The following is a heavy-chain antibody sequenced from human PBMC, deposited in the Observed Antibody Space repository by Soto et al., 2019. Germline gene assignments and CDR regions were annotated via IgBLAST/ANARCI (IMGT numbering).Heavy chain of an antibody. CDR3: ATVKVGPWIQLWPLS. D-gene: IGHD5-18*01. V-gene: IGHV1-24*01. Sequence: RASVKVSCKVSGYTLTELSMHWVRQAPGKGLEWMGGFDPEDGETIYAQKFQGRVTMTEDTSTDTAYMELSSLRSEDTAVYYCATVKVGPWIQLWPLSWGQGTLVTVSS. CDR1: GYTLTELS. J-gene: IGHJ4*02. CDR2: FDPEDGET.